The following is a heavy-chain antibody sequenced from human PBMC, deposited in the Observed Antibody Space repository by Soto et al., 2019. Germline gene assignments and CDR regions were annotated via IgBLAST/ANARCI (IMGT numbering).Heavy chain of an antibody. CDR2: IGTAGDT. V-gene: IGHV3-13*04. D-gene: IGHD3-22*01. Sequence: PGGSLRLSCSASGFTFSSYDMRWVRQGPGKGLEWVSAIGTAGDTNYAGSVKGRFTISRENAKNSLYLQMNSLRAGDTAIHFCARAIGPTLFDYWGQGTLVTVSS. J-gene: IGHJ4*02. CDR1: GFTFSSYD. CDR3: ARAIGPTLFDY.